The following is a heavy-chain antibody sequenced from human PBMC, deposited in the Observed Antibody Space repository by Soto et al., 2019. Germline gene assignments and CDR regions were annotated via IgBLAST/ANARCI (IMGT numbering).Heavy chain of an antibody. V-gene: IGHV1-46*01. D-gene: IGHD2-15*01. CDR3: ALSRYCSGGSCYTDYYYMDV. Sequence: QVQLVQSGAEVKKPGASVKVSCKASGYTFTSYYMHWVRQAPGQGLEWMGIINPSGGSTSYAQKFQGRVTMTRDTSTSTVYMELSSLRSEDTAVYYCALSRYCSGGSCYTDYYYMDVWVKGTTVTVSS. J-gene: IGHJ6*03. CDR1: GYTFTSYY. CDR2: INPSGGST.